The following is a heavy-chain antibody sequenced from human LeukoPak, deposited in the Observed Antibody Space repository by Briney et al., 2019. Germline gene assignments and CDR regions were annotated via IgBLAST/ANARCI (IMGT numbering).Heavy chain of an antibody. Sequence: PGGSLRLSCATSGFTFSDYSMNWVRQAPGKGLEWISFISSRGDNIYYASSVTGRFTISRNNAKNSLFLQMNSLRAEDTAVYYCASSLHCSGGTCYVPWGQGTLVTVSS. D-gene: IGHD2-15*01. CDR3: ASSLHCSGGTCYVP. CDR2: ISSRGDNI. CDR1: GFTFSDYS. V-gene: IGHV3-48*01. J-gene: IGHJ4*02.